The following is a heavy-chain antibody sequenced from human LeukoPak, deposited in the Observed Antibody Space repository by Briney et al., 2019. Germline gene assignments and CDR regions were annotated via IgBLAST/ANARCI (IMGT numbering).Heavy chain of an antibody. CDR1: GYTFTSYG. Sequence: ASVTVSCKASGYTFTSYGISWVRQAPGQGLEWMGWISAYNGNTNYAQKLQGRVTMTTDTSTSTAYMELRSLRSDDTAVYYCARDRWSSYYYYGMDVWGQGTTVTVSS. V-gene: IGHV1-18*01. CDR2: ISAYNGNT. J-gene: IGHJ6*02. D-gene: IGHD4-23*01. CDR3: ARDRWSSYYYYGMDV.